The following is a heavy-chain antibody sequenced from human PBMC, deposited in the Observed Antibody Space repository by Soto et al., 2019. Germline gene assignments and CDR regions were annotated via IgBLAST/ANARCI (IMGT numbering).Heavy chain of an antibody. CDR3: ARDTLELLAYFDY. Sequence: GGSLRLSCAASGFTFDDYAMHWVRQAPGKGLEWVSGISWNSGSTIYADSVKGRFTISRDNAKNTLYLQMNRLRAEDTAVYYCARDTLELLAYFDYWGQGTLVTVSS. J-gene: IGHJ4*02. V-gene: IGHV3-9*01. CDR2: ISWNSGST. D-gene: IGHD1-7*01. CDR1: GFTFDDYA.